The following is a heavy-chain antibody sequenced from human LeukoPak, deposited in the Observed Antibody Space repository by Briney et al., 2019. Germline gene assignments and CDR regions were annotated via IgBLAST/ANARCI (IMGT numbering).Heavy chain of an antibody. D-gene: IGHD3-22*01. CDR3: ALSNYYDSSGYPFWYYYYMDV. Sequence: GASVKASCKASGYTFTGYYMHWVRQAPGQGLEWMGWINPNSGGTNYAQKFQGRVTMTRGTSISTAYMELSRLRSDDTAVYYCALSNYYDSSGYPFWYYYYMDVWGKGTTVTISS. CDR1: GYTFTGYY. V-gene: IGHV1-2*02. CDR2: INPNSGGT. J-gene: IGHJ6*03.